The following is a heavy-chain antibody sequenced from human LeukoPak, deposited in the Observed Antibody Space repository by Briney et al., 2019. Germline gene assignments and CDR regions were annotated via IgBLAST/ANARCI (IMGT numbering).Heavy chain of an antibody. CDR1: GYTFTSYY. V-gene: IGHV1-46*03. CDR2: INPSGGST. Sequence: ASVKVSCKASGYTFTSYYMHWVRQAPGQGLEWMGIINPSGGSTSYAQKFQGRVTMTRDTSTSTVYMELSSLRSEDTAVYYCARDARFLEWLLHNWFDPWGQGTLVTVSS. CDR3: ARDARFLEWLLHNWFDP. D-gene: IGHD3-3*01. J-gene: IGHJ5*02.